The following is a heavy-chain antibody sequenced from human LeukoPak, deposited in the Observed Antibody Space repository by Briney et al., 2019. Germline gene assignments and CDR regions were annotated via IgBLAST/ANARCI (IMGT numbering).Heavy chain of an antibody. Sequence: GRSLRLSCAASGFTFSSYAMHWVRQAPGKGLEWVAVISYDGSNKYYADSVKGRFTISRDNSKNTLYLQMNSLRAEDTAVYYCARGGVQLWRKFDYWGQGTLVTVSS. CDR3: ARGGVQLWRKFDY. D-gene: IGHD5-18*01. CDR1: GFTFSSYA. V-gene: IGHV3-30-3*01. J-gene: IGHJ4*02. CDR2: ISYDGSNK.